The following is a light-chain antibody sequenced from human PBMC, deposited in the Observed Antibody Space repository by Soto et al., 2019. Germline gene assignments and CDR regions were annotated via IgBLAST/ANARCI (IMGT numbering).Light chain of an antibody. Sequence: DIQMTQSPYTLSASVGDRVTITCRASQGISTWLAWYQQKPGKAPRLLIYKASTLEIGVPSRFSGSGSGTEFTLTISSLQPDDVATYYCQQYNDYSWTFGQGTKGDIK. V-gene: IGKV1-5*03. CDR2: KAS. J-gene: IGKJ1*01. CDR3: QQYNDYSWT. CDR1: QGISTW.